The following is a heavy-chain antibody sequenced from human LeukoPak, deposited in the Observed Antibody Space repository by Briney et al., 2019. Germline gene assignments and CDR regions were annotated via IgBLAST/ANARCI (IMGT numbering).Heavy chain of an antibody. CDR1: GGTFSSYA. V-gene: IGHV1-69*04. D-gene: IGHD2-15*01. J-gene: IGHJ4*02. Sequence: SVKVSCKASGGTFSSYAISWVRQAPGQGLEWMGRIIPILGIANYAQKFQGRVTITADKSTSTAYMELSSLRSEDPAVYYCARAPSYCSGGSCYIDYWGQGTLVTVSS. CDR3: ARAPSYCSGGSCYIDY. CDR2: IIPILGIA.